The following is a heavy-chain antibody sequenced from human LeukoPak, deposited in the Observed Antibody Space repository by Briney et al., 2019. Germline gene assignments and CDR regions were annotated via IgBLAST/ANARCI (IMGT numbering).Heavy chain of an antibody. CDR2: ICSDGSST. J-gene: IGHJ4*02. CDR3: ARDNYDSSGYYYNFDS. Sequence: GGALRISCAASGFTLSSYWVHWVRPAPGMGLVWVSRICSDGSSTSFADSVKGRFTISRDNARNTLYLQMSSLRAEDTAVYYCARDNYDSSGYYYNFDSWGQGTLVTVSS. D-gene: IGHD3-22*01. V-gene: IGHV3-74*01. CDR1: GFTLSSYW.